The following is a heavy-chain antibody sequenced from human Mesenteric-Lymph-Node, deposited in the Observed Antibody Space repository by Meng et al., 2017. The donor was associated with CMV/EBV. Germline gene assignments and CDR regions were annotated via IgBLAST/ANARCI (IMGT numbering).Heavy chain of an antibody. CDR2: IKQDGSEK. V-gene: IGHV3-7*04. CDR3: ARGGPKLWFGESLFDY. D-gene: IGHD3-10*01. Sequence: GGSLRLSCAVSGFTFNTYWMSWVRQAPGKGLEWVANIKQDGSEKYYVDSVKGRFTISRDNAKNSLYLQMNSLRAEDTAVYYCARGGPKLWFGESLFDYWGQGTLVTVSS. J-gene: IGHJ4*02. CDR1: GFTFNTYW.